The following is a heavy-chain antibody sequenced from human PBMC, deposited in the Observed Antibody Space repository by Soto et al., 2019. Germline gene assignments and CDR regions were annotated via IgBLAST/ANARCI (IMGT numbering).Heavy chain of an antibody. CDR2: ISSSGSTI. V-gene: IGHV3-48*03. CDR3: ARHYTIFGVVIHFDY. D-gene: IGHD3-3*01. CDR1: GFTFSSYE. Sequence: GGSLRLSCAASGFTFSSYEMNWVRQAPGKGLEWVSYISSSGSTIYYADSVKGRFTISRDNAKNPLYLQMNSLRAEDTAVYYCARHYTIFGVVIHFDYWGQGTLVTVSS. J-gene: IGHJ4*02.